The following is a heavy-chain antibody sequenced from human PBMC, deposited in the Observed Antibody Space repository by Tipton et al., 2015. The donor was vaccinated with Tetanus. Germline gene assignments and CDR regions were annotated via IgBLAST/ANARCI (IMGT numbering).Heavy chain of an antibody. CDR1: GGSFGPFY. CDR2: INHDGRT. V-gene: IGHV4-34*01. D-gene: IGHD2-8*01. Sequence: TLSLTCVVYGGSFGPFYWTWIRQPPGEGLGWIGEINHDGRTPYTPSLKSRVTILVDTSKKQFFLKVTSVTAADTAVYYCARGLGSMLAPGGSIDSWGQGTLVTVSS. J-gene: IGHJ5*01. CDR3: ARGLGSMLAPGGSIDS.